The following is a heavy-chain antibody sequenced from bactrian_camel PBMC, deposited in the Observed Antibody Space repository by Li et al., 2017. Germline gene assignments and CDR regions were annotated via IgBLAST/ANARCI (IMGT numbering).Heavy chain of an antibody. J-gene: IGHJ4*01. CDR2: MDGYGRP. CDR3: ALDVVAFQPSSLSAASYQH. Sequence: HVQLVESGGGSVQAGGSLRLSCEAPGDVLSSYCMGWFRQAPGNEREGVAAMDGYGRPTYADSMKGRFTVSKDDAKATLYLQMDSLTPGDTAMYYCALDVVAFQPSSLSAASYQHWGQGTQVTVS. CDR1: GDVLSSYC. V-gene: IGHV3S26*01.